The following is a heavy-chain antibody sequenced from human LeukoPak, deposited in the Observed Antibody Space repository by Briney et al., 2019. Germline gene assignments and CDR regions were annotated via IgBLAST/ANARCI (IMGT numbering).Heavy chain of an antibody. D-gene: IGHD3-3*01. CDR2: IYYNGRT. CDR1: GDSINNNNYY. V-gene: IGHV4-39*01. J-gene: IGHJ3*02. CDR3: ARITDRTIFGEIMHGFDI. Sequence: PSETLSLTCTVSGDSINNNNYYWGWIRQPRGKGLEWIGTIYYNGRTYYSPSLKSRGTISVDTSNNQFSLKLSSVTAADTAVYYCARITDRTIFGEIMHGFDIWGQGTPVTVSS.